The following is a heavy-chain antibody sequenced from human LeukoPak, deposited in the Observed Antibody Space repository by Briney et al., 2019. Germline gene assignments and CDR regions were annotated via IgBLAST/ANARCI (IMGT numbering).Heavy chain of an antibody. Sequence: SETLSLTCSVSGDSVSSTSDNWGWIRQPPGKGLEWIRNIYYTGSTFYNPSLKSRVTMSVDTSNNQFSLKLSSVTAADTAVYYCAREPRDGYNRLDYWGQGTLVTVSS. CDR3: AREPRDGYNRLDY. CDR1: GDSVSSTSDN. CDR2: IYYTGST. J-gene: IGHJ4*02. V-gene: IGHV4-39*07. D-gene: IGHD5-24*01.